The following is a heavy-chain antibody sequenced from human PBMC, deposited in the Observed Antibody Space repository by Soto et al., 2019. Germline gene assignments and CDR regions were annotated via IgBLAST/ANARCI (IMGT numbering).Heavy chain of an antibody. V-gene: IGHV3-53*01. D-gene: IGHD3-10*01. CDR3: ARETLAGDWFDP. Sequence: EVHLVESGGGLIQPGGSLRLSCAASGFTVSSNFMSWVRQAPGKGLEWVSVIYSGGSTYYADSVKGRFTISRDNSKNMLYLQMNSLRAEDTAVYYCARETLAGDWFDPWGPGTLVTVSS. J-gene: IGHJ5*02. CDR2: IYSGGST. CDR1: GFTVSSNF.